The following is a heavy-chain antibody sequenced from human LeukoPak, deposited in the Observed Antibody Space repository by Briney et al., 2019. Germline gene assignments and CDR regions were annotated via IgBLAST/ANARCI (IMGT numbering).Heavy chain of an antibody. CDR3: ARATYGSGSHFNDYYFYGMDL. V-gene: IGHV1-8*01. Sequence: ASVKVSCKASAYNLSRYDPNWVRQATGQGLKWMGWMNPNSGKTGYARKFQGRVTMTRNTSTGTAYMEVSSLRSEDTAVYYCARATYGSGSHFNDYYFYGMDLWGQGTTVTVPS. J-gene: IGHJ6*02. CDR1: AYNLSRYD. D-gene: IGHD3-10*01. CDR2: MNPNSGKT.